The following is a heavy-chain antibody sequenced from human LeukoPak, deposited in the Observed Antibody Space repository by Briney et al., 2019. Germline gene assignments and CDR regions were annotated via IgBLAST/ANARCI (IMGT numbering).Heavy chain of an antibody. V-gene: IGHV3-21*01. CDR3: ASPYYYDSSGYYDTIDN. J-gene: IGHJ4*02. CDR2: ISSSSSYI. CDR1: GFTFGSYA. D-gene: IGHD3-22*01. Sequence: GRSLRLSCAASGFTFGSYAMHWVRQAPGKGLEWVSSISSSSSYIYYADSVKGRFTISRDNAKNSLYLQMNSLRAEDTAVYYCASPYYYDSSGYYDTIDNWGQGTLVTVSS.